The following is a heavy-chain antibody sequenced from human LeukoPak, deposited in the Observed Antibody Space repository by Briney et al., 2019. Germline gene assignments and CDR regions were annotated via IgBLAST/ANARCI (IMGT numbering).Heavy chain of an antibody. CDR3: ARDVGRGLWFDY. CDR2: INSDGSST. J-gene: IGHJ4*02. V-gene: IGHV3-74*01. CDR1: GFTFSSYW. Sequence: PGGSLRLSCAASGFTFSSYWMHWVRHAPGKGLVWVSRINSDGSSTSYADSVKGRFTISRDNAKNTLYLQMNSLRAEDTAVYYCARDVGRGLWFDYWGQGTLVTVSS. D-gene: IGHD4/OR15-4a*01.